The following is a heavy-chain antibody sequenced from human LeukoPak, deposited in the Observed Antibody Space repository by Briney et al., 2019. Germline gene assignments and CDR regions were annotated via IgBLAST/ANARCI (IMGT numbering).Heavy chain of an antibody. V-gene: IGHV3-23*01. CDR2: ISGSGGST. Sequence: GGSLRLSCAASGFTFSSYSMNWVRQAPGKGLEWVSAISGSGGSTYYADSVKGRFTISRDNSKNTLYLQMNSLRAEDTAVYYCAKELMVRGVRDAFDIWGQGTMVTVSS. J-gene: IGHJ3*02. CDR3: AKELMVRGVRDAFDI. CDR1: GFTFSSYS. D-gene: IGHD3-10*01.